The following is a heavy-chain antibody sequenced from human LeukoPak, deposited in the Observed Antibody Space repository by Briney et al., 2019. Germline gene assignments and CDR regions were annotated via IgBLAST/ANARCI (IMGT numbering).Heavy chain of an antibody. Sequence: ASVKVSCKASGYTFTGYYMHWVRQAPGQGLEWMGRTNPNSGGTNYAQKFQGRVTMTRDTSISTAYMELSRLRSDDTAVYYCARARPVGKYDFWSGYLLYNWFDPWGQGTLVTVSS. CDR2: TNPNSGGT. CDR3: ARARPVGKYDFWSGYLLYNWFDP. D-gene: IGHD3-3*01. CDR1: GYTFTGYY. J-gene: IGHJ5*02. V-gene: IGHV1-2*06.